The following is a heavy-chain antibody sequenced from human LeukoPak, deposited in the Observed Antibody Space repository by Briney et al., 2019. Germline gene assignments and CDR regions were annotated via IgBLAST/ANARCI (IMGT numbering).Heavy chain of an antibody. D-gene: IGHD6-19*01. CDR3: ARDIGGEDSSGWFD. CDR2: ISAYNGNT. CDR1: GYTFTSYG. V-gene: IGHV1-18*01. Sequence: GASVKVSCKASGYTFTSYGISWVRQAPGQGLEWMGWISAYNGNTNYAQKLQGRVTMTTDTSTSTAYMELRSLRSDDTAVYYCARDIGGEDSSGWFDWGQGTLVTVSS. J-gene: IGHJ4*02.